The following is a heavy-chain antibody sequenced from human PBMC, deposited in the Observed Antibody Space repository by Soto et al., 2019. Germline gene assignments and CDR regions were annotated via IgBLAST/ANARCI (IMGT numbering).Heavy chain of an antibody. CDR1: GFTFSDYY. D-gene: IGHD6-13*01. Sequence: GGSLRLSCAASGFTFSDYYMGWIRQAPGKGLEWVSYISSSSSYTNYADSVKGRFTISRDNAKSSLYLHMTSLRAEDTGVYYCARDTGRASADLWGPGTLVTVSS. V-gene: IGHV3-11*06. J-gene: IGHJ5*02. CDR2: ISSSSSYT. CDR3: ARDTGRASADL.